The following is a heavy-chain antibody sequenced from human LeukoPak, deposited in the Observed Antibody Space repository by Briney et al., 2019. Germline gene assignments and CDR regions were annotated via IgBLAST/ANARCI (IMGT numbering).Heavy chain of an antibody. Sequence: SETLSLTCTVSGGSISNYYWTWIRQPPGKGLEWIGYIYYSGSTNYNPSLKSRVTISVDTSKNQFSLKLSSVTAADTAVYYCARETYGGNSGWFDPWGQGTLVTVSS. CDR3: ARETYGGNSGWFDP. D-gene: IGHD4-23*01. CDR1: GGSISNYY. J-gene: IGHJ5*02. V-gene: IGHV4-59*01. CDR2: IYYSGST.